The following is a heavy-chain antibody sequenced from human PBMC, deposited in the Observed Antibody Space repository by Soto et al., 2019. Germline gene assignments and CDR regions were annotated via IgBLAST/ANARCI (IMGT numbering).Heavy chain of an antibody. CDR2: ISYDGSNK. Sequence: GGSLRLSCAASGFTFSSYAMHWVRQAPGKGLEWVAVISYDGSNKYYADSVKGRFTISRDNSKNTLYLQMNSLRAEDTAVYYCARIAARPPTLDEQTGSSDYYYGMDVWGQGTTVTVSS. CDR1: GFTFSSYA. D-gene: IGHD6-6*01. J-gene: IGHJ6*02. CDR3: ARIAARPPTLDEQTGSSDYYYGMDV. V-gene: IGHV3-30-3*01.